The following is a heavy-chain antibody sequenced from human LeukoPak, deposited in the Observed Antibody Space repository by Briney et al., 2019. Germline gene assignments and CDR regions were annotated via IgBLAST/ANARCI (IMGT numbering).Heavy chain of an antibody. J-gene: IGHJ4*02. CDR1: GGSFSGYY. CDR2: INHSGST. CDR3: ARETAMVLDY. V-gene: IGHV4-34*01. D-gene: IGHD5-18*01. Sequence: SETLSLTCAVYGGSFSGYYWSWIRQPPGKGLEWIGEINHSGSTNYNPSLKSRVTISVDTSKNQFSLKLSSVTAADTAVYYCARETAMVLDYWGQGTLVTVSS.